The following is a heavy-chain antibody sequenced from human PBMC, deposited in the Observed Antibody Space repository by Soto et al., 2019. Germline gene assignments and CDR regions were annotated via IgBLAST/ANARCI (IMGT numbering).Heavy chain of an antibody. V-gene: IGHV6-1*01. CDR3: ARCYLRQGFDI. CDR1: GDSVSNNNIG. Sequence: QVPLQQSGPGLVKPSQTLSLSCGISGDSVSNNNIGWHWVRQSPSRGLEWLGRTYYGSRWNNEYAVSGRSRITINPYTARNHCSLHLHSVTPDDTAVYFCARCYLRQGFDIWGQGSLVTVSS. CDR2: TYYGSRWNN. D-gene: IGHD3-16*02. J-gene: IGHJ4*02.